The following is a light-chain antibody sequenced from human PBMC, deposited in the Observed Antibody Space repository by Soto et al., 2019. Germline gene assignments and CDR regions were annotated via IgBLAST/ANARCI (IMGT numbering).Light chain of an antibody. J-gene: IGKJ3*01. Sequence: DIQMTQSPSSLSASVGDRVTITCRASQSIGNSLIWYQQKPGKAPKLLIYDASTLQTGVPSRFSGSGSGTDFALTISSLQPEDFATYHCQQSHSIPLTFGPGTKVDIK. CDR2: DAS. CDR3: QQSHSIPLT. V-gene: IGKV1-39*01. CDR1: QSIGNS.